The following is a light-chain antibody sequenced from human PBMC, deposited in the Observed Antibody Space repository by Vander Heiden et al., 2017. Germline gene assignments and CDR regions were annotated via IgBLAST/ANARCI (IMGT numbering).Light chain of an antibody. V-gene: IGKV2-28*01. Sequence: DIVMTPSLLSLPVTPGEPASISCRSSQSLLHSNGYNYLDWYLQKPGQSPQLLIYLGSNRASGVPDRFSGSGSGTDFTLKISRVEAEDVGVYYCMQALQTPLTFGGGTKVEIK. CDR2: LGS. J-gene: IGKJ4*01. CDR3: MQALQTPLT. CDR1: QSLLHSNGYNY.